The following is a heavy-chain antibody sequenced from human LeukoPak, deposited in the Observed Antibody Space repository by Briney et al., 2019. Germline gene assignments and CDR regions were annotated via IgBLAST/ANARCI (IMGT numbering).Heavy chain of an antibody. J-gene: IGHJ4*02. V-gene: IGHV3-21*01. CDR1: GFTFSSYS. CDR3: ARWCSGGSCYLPH. CDR2: FSSSSSYI. D-gene: IGHD2-15*01. Sequence: PGGSLRLSCAASGFTFSSYSMNWVRQAPGKGLEWVSSFSSSSSYIYYADSVKGRFTISRDNAKNSLYLQMNSLRAEDTAVYYCARWCSGGSCYLPHWGQGTLVTVSS.